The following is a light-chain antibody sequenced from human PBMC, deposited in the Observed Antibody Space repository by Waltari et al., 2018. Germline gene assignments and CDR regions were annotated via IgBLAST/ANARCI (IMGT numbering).Light chain of an antibody. J-gene: IGLJ3*02. CDR1: GSNLGAGYD. Sequence: QSVLTQPPSVSGAPGQRVTISCTRSGSNLGAGYDVHWYQHIPGTAPKVLIYNNFNRPLGVPDRFSGSKAGPSASLAIADLQSEDEGDYYCQSSDTGLSGGVFGGGTRLTVL. V-gene: IGLV1-40*01. CDR3: QSSDTGLSGGV. CDR2: NNF.